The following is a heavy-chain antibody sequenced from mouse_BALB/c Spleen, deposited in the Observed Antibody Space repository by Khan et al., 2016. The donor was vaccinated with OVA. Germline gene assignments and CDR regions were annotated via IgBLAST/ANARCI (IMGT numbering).Heavy chain of an antibody. J-gene: IGHJ3*01. D-gene: IGHD2-10*01. CDR2: ISSTGTYT. V-gene: IGHV5-9*02. CDR1: GFAFNSYD. Sequence: EVELVESGGGLVKPGGSLKLSCAASGFAFNSYDMSWVRQTPEKRLEWVASISSTGTYTYYPDSVKGRFTISRDTARNTLCLQMSSLRSEDTALYYCTARSYYGNSLFAYWGQGTLVTVSA. CDR3: TARSYYGNSLFAY.